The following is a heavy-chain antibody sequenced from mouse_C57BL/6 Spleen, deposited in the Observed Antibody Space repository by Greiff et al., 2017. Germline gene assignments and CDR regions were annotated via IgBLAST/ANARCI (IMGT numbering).Heavy chain of an antibody. D-gene: IGHD2-5*01. J-gene: IGHJ4*01. CDR1: GFTFSDYY. CDR3: ASSYSNYEDAMDY. V-gene: IGHV5-12*01. Sequence: EVQGVESGGGLVQPGGSLKLSCAASGFTFSDYYMYWVRQTPEKRLEWVAYISNGGGSTYYPDTVKGRFTISRDNAKNTLYLQMSRLKSEDTAMYYCASSYSNYEDAMDYWGQGTSVTVSS. CDR2: ISNGGGST.